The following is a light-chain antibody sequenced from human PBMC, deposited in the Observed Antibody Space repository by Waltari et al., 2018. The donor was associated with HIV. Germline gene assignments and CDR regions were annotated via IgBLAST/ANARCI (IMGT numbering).Light chain of an antibody. V-gene: IGKV4-1*01. J-gene: IGKJ1*01. CDR1: QSLLYRSVNQNP. Sequence: DIVITQSPNSLAVSVGERANFRCNYRQSLLYRSVNQNPFAWYQQKPGQPPILLIYWASVRESVVPDRFSASGSGTDFTLTISSLQAEDVAVYYCQQYYTTPRTFGQGTNVEIK. CDR2: WAS. CDR3: QQYYTTPRT.